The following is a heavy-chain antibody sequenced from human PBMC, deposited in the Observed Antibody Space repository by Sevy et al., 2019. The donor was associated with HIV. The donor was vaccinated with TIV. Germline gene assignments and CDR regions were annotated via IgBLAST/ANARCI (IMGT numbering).Heavy chain of an antibody. Sequence: GGSLRLSCAASGFTFSGSAMHWVRRASGKGLEWVGRISSKANSYATAYAASVKGRFTISRDDSKNTAYLQMNSLKTEDTAVYYCTRFSESGSCYFLGDYYYYYMDVWGKGTTVTVSS. CDR3: TRFSESGSCYFLGDYYYYYMDV. D-gene: IGHD1-26*01. J-gene: IGHJ6*03. CDR1: GFTFSGSA. V-gene: IGHV3-73*01. CDR2: ISSKANSYAT.